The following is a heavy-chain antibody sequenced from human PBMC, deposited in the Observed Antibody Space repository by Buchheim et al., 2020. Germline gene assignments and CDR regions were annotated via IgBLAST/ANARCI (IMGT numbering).Heavy chain of an antibody. CDR3: ARGRITIFGVVISPDY. CDR2: IYYSWIT. J-gene: IGHJ4*02. Sequence: QLQLQESGPGLVKPSETLSLTCTVSGGSISSSSYYWGWIRQPPGKGLEWIGGIYYSWITYYNPSLQSRVTISVDTSQNHFSLKLSSVTAADTAVYYCARGRITIFGVVISPDYWGQGTL. CDR1: GGSISSSSYY. V-gene: IGHV4-39*02. D-gene: IGHD3-3*01.